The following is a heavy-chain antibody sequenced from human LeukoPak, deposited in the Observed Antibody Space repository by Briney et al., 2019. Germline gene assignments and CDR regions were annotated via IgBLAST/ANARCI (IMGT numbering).Heavy chain of an antibody. Sequence: PSETLSLTCTVSGGSISSSSYYWSWIRQPPGKGLEWIGSVYYSGSTYYNPSLKSRITISVDTSKNQFSLTLSSVTAADTAVYYCARRSVYSYFDYWGQGTLVTVSS. CDR3: ARRSVYSYFDY. D-gene: IGHD4-11*01. CDR2: VYYSGST. J-gene: IGHJ4*02. CDR1: GGSISSSSYY. V-gene: IGHV4-39*01.